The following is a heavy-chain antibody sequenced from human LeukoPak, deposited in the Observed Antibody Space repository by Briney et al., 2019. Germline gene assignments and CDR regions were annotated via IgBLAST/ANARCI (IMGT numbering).Heavy chain of an antibody. CDR1: GFTFSSYS. CDR3: ARGYCSGGSCPYYYYGMDV. CDR2: ISSSSSYI. D-gene: IGHD2-15*01. J-gene: IGHJ6*02. Sequence: GGSLRLSCAASGFTFSSYSMNWVRQAPGKGLEWVSSISSSSSYIYYADSVKGRFTISRDNAKNSLYLQMNSLRAEDTAVYYCARGYCSGGSCPYYYYGMDVWGQGTTVTVSS. V-gene: IGHV3-21*01.